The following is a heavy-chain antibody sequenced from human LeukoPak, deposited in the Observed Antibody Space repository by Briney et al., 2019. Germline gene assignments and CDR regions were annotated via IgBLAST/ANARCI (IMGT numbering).Heavy chain of an antibody. J-gene: IGHJ4*02. CDR2: IKQDGSEK. CDR3: ARGSYSGWYDY. Sequence: AGGSLRLSCTASGFKFDDYDMSWVRQVPGKGLEWVANIKQDGSEKYYVDSVKGRFTISRDNAKNSLYLQMNSLRAEDTAVYYCARGSYSGWYDYWGQGTLVTVSS. V-gene: IGHV3-7*01. CDR1: GFKFDDYD. D-gene: IGHD6-19*01.